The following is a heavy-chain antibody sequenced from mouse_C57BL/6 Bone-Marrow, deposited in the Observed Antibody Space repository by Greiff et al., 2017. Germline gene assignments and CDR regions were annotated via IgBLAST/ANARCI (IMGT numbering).Heavy chain of an antibody. V-gene: IGHV5-12*01. CDR1: GFTFSDYY. CDR2: ISNGGGST. CDR3: ARGENAMDY. J-gene: IGHJ4*01. Sequence: EVKLMESGGGLVQPGGSLKLSCAASGFTFSDYYMYWVRQTPEKRLEWVAYISNGGGSTYYPDTVKGRFTISRDNAKNTLYLQMSRLKSEDTAMYYCARGENAMDYWGQGTSVTVSS.